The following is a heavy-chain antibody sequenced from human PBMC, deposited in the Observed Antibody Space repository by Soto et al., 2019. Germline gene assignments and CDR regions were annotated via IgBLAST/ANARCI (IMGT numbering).Heavy chain of an antibody. J-gene: IGHJ4*02. V-gene: IGHV4-59*01. Sequence: QVQLQESGPGMVKPSETLSLTCTVSGGSISSYYWSWIRQPPGKGLEWIGYIYYSGSTNYNPSLKSRVTIAVDTSKNQFSLKLSSVNAADTAVYYCARRSGGHFDYWGQGTLVTVSS. CDR1: GGSISSYY. CDR3: ARRSGGHFDY. CDR2: IYYSGST.